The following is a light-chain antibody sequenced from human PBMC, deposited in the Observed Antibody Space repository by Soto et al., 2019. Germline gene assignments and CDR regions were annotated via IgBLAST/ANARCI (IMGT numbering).Light chain of an antibody. Sequence: QSALTQPASVSGSPGQSITISCTGTSSDVGGYNYVSWYQQHPGKAPKLMIYEVSNRPSGVSNRFSGSKSGNTASLTISGLQAEVEADYYCSSYTSSSTRVFGGGTQVTVL. CDR3: SSYTSSSTRV. CDR2: EVS. J-gene: IGLJ3*02. V-gene: IGLV2-14*01. CDR1: SSDVGGYNY.